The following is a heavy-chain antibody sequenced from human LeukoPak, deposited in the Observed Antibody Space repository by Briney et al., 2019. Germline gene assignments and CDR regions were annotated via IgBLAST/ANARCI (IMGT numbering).Heavy chain of an antibody. V-gene: IGHV3-21*04. CDR1: GFTFSSYS. D-gene: IGHD3-10*01. CDR3: TKDLRGSGITLVGPCFDN. CDR2: ISSSSSYI. Sequence: GGSLRLSCAASGFTFSSYSMNWVRQAPGKGLEWVSSISSSSSYIYYADSVKGRFTISRDNAKNSLYLQMNSLRVEDTALYYCTKDLRGSGITLVGPCFDNWGPGILVAVSS. J-gene: IGHJ4*02.